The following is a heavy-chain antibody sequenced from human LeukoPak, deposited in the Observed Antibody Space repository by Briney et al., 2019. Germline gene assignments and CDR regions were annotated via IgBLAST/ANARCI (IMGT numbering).Heavy chain of an antibody. D-gene: IGHD2-2*01. CDR3: AGPIVVVPAALGFDY. J-gene: IGHJ4*02. CDR1: GYTFTSYG. V-gene: IGHV1-18*01. Sequence: ASVKVSCKASGYTFTSYGISWVRQAPGQGLEWMGWISAYNGNTNYAQKLQGRVTMTTDTSTSTAYMELRSLRSDDTAVYYCAGPIVVVPAALGFDYWGQGTLVTVSS. CDR2: ISAYNGNT.